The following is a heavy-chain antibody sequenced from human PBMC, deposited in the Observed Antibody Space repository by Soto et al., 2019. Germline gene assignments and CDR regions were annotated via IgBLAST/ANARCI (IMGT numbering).Heavy chain of an antibody. Sequence: PSETLSLTCTVSGGSISSYYLSWIRQPAGKGLEWIGRIYTSGSTNYNPSLKSRVTMSVDTSKNQFSLKLSSVTAADTAVYYCARGYGSGSYYPWFDPWGQGTLVTVSS. CDR2: IYTSGST. V-gene: IGHV4-4*07. D-gene: IGHD3-10*01. CDR3: ARGYGSGSYYPWFDP. CDR1: GGSISSYY. J-gene: IGHJ5*02.